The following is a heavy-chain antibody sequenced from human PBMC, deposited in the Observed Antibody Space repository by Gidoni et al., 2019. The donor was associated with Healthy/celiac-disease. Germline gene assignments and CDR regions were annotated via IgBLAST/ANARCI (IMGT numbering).Heavy chain of an antibody. CDR1: GFTFSSYG. CDR3: ARARLGSLGTS. V-gene: IGHV3-33*01. J-gene: IGHJ4*02. D-gene: IGHD1-1*01. Sequence: QVQLVESGGGVVQPGRSLRLSCAASGFTFSSYGMHWVRQAPGKGLEWVAVIWYDGSNKYYADSVKGRFTISRDNSTNTLYLQMNSLRAEDTAVYYCARARLGSLGTSWGQGTLVTVSS. CDR2: IWYDGSNK.